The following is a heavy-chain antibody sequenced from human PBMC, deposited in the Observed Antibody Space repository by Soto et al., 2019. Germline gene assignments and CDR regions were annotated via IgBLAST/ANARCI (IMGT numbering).Heavy chain of an antibody. Sequence: LSLTCAVSGGSISSSNWWSWVRQPPGKGLEWIGEINHSGSTNYNPSLKSRVTISVDTSKNQFSLKLSSVTAADTAVYYCARGYCSGGSCYGSSNWFDPWGQGTLVTVSS. CDR2: INHSGST. CDR3: ARGYCSGGSCYGSSNWFDP. D-gene: IGHD2-15*01. CDR1: GGSISSSNW. J-gene: IGHJ5*02. V-gene: IGHV4-4*02.